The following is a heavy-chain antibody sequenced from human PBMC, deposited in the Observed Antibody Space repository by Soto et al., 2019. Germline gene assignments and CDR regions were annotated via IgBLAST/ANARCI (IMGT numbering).Heavy chain of an antibody. CDR3: VRALELVEAHKALDY. J-gene: IGHJ4*02. Sequence: SETLSLTCTVSGGSISSGDYYWSWMRQHPGKGLEWIGYIFYSGSTYYNPSLKSRVTISVDTSSNQFSLKLTSVTAADTAVYYCVRALELVEAHKALDYWGQG. V-gene: IGHV4-31*03. CDR1: GGSISSGDYY. D-gene: IGHD1-26*01. CDR2: IFYSGST.